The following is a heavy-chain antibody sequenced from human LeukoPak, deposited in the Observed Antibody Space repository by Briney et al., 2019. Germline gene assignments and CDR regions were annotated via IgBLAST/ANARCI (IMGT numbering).Heavy chain of an antibody. CDR2: IRYDGDIK. J-gene: IGHJ3*02. Sequence: GGSLRLSCAASGFTFSRYAMHWVRQAPGKGLEWVAFIRYDGDIKYYADSVKGRFTISRDNSKSTLYLQMNSLRAEDTAVYYCAKXQQXTVTYDAFHIWGQGTMVTVSS. CDR3: AKXQQXTVTYDAFHI. V-gene: IGHV3-30*02. D-gene: IGHD4-17*01. CDR1: GFTFSRYA.